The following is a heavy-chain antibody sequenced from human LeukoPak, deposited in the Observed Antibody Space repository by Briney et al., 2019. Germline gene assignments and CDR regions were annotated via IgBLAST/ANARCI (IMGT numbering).Heavy chain of an antibody. Sequence: PSETLSLTCAVYGGSFRGYYWSWIRQPPGKGLEWIGEINHSGSTNYNPSLKSRVTISVDTSKNQFSLKLSSVTAADTAVYYCARGVDTAMVTFFDYWGQGTLVTVSS. J-gene: IGHJ4*02. CDR3: ARGVDTAMVTFFDY. D-gene: IGHD5-18*01. V-gene: IGHV4-34*01. CDR1: GGSFRGYY. CDR2: INHSGST.